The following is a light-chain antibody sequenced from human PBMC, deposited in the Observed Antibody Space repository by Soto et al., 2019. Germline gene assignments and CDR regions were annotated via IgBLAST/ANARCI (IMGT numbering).Light chain of an antibody. CDR2: GNS. CDR3: QSYDSSPSGLV. J-gene: IGLJ3*02. CDR1: SSNIGAGSD. Sequence: QPVLTQPPSLSGAPGQRVTISCTGSSSNIGAGSDVHWYQQLPGTAPKLLIYGNSNRPSGVPDRFSGSKSGTSAALAITGLRAEDEAEYYCQSYDSSPSGLVFGGGSKLTVL. V-gene: IGLV1-40*01.